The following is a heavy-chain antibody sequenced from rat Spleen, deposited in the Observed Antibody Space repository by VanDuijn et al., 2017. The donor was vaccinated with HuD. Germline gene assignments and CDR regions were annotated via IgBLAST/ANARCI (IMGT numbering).Heavy chain of an antibody. Sequence: EVQLVESDGGLVQPGRSLKLSCAASGFTFNNYYMAWVRQAPTKGLEWVASISTGGGNTYYRNSVKGRFTISRDNAKSTLYLQMDSLGSEDTATYYCARGPFDCWGQGVMVTVSS. J-gene: IGHJ2*01. CDR2: ISTGGGNT. CDR3: ARGPFDC. V-gene: IGHV5-25*01. CDR1: GFTFNNYY.